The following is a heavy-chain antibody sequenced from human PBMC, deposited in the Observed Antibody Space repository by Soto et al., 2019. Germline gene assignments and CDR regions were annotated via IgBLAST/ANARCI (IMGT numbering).Heavy chain of an antibody. Sequence: GPPVKVSCKASGGTFSSYAISWVRQAPGQGLEWMGGIIPIFGTANYAQKFQGRVTITADESTSTAYMELSSLRSEDTAVYYCARDLGKAAAAPYYWGQRTLVTVSS. CDR3: ARDLGKAAAAPYY. CDR2: IIPIFGTA. V-gene: IGHV1-69*13. J-gene: IGHJ4*02. CDR1: GGTFSSYA. D-gene: IGHD6-13*01.